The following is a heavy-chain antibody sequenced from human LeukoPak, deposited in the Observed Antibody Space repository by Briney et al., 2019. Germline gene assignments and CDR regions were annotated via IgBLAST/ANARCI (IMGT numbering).Heavy chain of an antibody. Sequence: GGSLRLSCVTSGFTFSDCGMHWVRQAPGKGLEWVAFIWYDGSDKYYADSVKGRFTISRDSSQSALYLQMNSLRPEDTAVYYCAKDQGGNYYDYMDVWGEGTTVTVSS. CDR3: AKDQGGNYYDYMDV. V-gene: IGHV3-30*02. J-gene: IGHJ6*03. D-gene: IGHD3-16*01. CDR2: IWYDGSDK. CDR1: GFTFSDCG.